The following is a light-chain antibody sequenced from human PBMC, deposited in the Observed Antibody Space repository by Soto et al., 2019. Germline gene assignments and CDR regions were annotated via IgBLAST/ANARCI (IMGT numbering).Light chain of an antibody. J-gene: IGKJ2*01. CDR2: GAS. CDR3: QQYGSSPYT. Sequence: EIVLTQSPGTLSLSPGERATLSCRASQSVSSSYLAWYQQKPGQAPMLLIYGASSRAAGIPDRFSGSVSATDFTLTISRLEPEYFAVYYCQQYGSSPYTFGQGTKLEIK. V-gene: IGKV3-20*01. CDR1: QSVSSSY.